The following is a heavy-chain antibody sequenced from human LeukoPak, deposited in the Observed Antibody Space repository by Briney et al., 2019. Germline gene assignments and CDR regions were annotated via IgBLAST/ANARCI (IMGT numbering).Heavy chain of an antibody. Sequence: GASVKVSCKASGYTFISYGISWVRQAPGQGLDWMGWVSAYADDTNYVQKFQGRVTMTTDTSTSTAYMELRSLRSDDTAVYYCARDCIGCHGFDYWGQGTLVTVSS. D-gene: IGHD2-15*01. CDR3: ARDCIGCHGFDY. J-gene: IGHJ4*02. CDR1: GYTFISYG. V-gene: IGHV1-18*01. CDR2: VSAYADDT.